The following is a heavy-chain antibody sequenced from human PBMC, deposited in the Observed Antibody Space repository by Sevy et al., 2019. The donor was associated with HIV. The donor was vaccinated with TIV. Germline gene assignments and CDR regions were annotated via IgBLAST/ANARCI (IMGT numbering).Heavy chain of an antibody. CDR1: GFTFSSYW. Sequence: GGSLRLSCAASGFTFSSYWMTWVRQAPGKGLEWVANIKQDMSEKFYAESVKGRFTICRDNARNSLYLKMESLRAEDTAVDYCARAQQVTMLVVIGGLYFDFWGQGTLVTVSS. J-gene: IGHJ4*02. CDR3: ARAQQVTMLVVIGGLYFDF. D-gene: IGHD3-22*01. V-gene: IGHV3-7*01. CDR2: IKQDMSEK.